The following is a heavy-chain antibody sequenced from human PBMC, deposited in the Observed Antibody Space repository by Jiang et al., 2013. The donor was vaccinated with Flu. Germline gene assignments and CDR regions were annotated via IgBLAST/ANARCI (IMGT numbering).Heavy chain of an antibody. Sequence: EVSGEGRGQAWGVPSRLSCAVSGFTFSAYSMYWVRQAPGKGLEWVSSITSAGSYIYYADSVKGRFTISRDNAKNSLYLQMDSLRAEDTAVYYCARDGGEYNDYYYGMDVWGQGTTVTVSS. D-gene: IGHD1-1*01. CDR1: GFTFSAYS. CDR3: ARDGGEYNDYYYGMDV. CDR2: ITSAGSYI. V-gene: IGHV3-21*01. J-gene: IGHJ6*02.